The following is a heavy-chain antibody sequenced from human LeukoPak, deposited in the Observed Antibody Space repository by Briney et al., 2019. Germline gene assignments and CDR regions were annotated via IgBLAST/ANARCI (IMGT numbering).Heavy chain of an antibody. V-gene: IGHV3-30*03. J-gene: IGHJ4*02. Sequence: GGSLRLSCAASGFTFSSYGMHWVRQAPGKGLEWVAVISYDGSNKYYADSVKGRFTISRDNSKNTLYLQMNSLRAEDTAVYYCARGSDGLGGYYPVYDYWGQGTLVTVSS. CDR1: GFTFSSYG. D-gene: IGHD3-22*01. CDR2: ISYDGSNK. CDR3: ARGSDGLGGYYPVYDY.